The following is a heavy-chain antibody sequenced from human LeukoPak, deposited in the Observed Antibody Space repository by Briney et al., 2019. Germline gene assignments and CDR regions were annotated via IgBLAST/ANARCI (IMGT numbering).Heavy chain of an antibody. Sequence: GGSLKLSCAASGFTFSSYAMNWVRQAPGKGLEWVSGITGSSTWTYYADSVRGRFTISRDNSKNTLHLQMNNLTADDTAIYYCARELVSLGTGYFDLWGRGTLVTVSS. D-gene: IGHD7-27*01. CDR1: GFTFSSYA. CDR2: ITGSSTWT. J-gene: IGHJ2*01. CDR3: ARELVSLGTGYFDL. V-gene: IGHV3-23*01.